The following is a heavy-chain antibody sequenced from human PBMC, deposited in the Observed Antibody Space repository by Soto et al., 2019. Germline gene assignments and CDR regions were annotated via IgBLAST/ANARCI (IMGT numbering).Heavy chain of an antibody. V-gene: IGHV3-48*03. CDR2: ISSSGRTI. Sequence: EVQVVESGGGLEQPGGSLRLSCAASGFSFSGFEMNWVRQAPGKGLEWVSYISSSGRTIYYADSVKGRFTISRDNAKNSLYLQMNSLRAEDTAVYYCAKDSLRGEVPAALNFDNWGRGTLVTVSS. CDR3: AKDSLRGEVPAALNFDN. J-gene: IGHJ4*02. CDR1: GFSFSGFE. D-gene: IGHD2-2*01.